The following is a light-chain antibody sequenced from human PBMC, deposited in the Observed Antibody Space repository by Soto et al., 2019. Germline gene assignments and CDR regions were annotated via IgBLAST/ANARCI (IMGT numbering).Light chain of an antibody. Sequence: QSALTPPRSVSVSPGQSVTISCTGTSSDVGTYTYVSWYQPHPGKAPKLIVYDVIKRPSGVPDLFSGSKSGHTDSLTISGLQAEDEASYYCCSYAGSYTHVFGTGTTVTVL. V-gene: IGLV2-11*01. CDR1: SSDVGTYTY. J-gene: IGLJ1*01. CDR2: DVI. CDR3: CSYAGSYTHV.